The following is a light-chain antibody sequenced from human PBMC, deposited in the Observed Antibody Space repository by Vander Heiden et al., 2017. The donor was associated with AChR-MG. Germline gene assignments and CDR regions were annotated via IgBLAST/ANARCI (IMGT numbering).Light chain of an antibody. J-gene: IGLJ1*01. V-gene: IGLV2-11*01. CDR3: CSYAASNPYV. Sequence: QSALTQPRPVSGSPGQSVTISCTGASSDVGGYNYVSWYQHHPGKAPKLMIYDVAKRPSGVPDRFSGSKSGNTASLTISGLQAEDDADYYCCSYAASNPYVFGSGTKVTVL. CDR2: DVA. CDR1: SSDVGGYNY.